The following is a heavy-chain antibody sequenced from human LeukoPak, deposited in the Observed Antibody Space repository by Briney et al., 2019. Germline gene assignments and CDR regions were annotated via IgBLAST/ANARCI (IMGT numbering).Heavy chain of an antibody. V-gene: IGHV3-7*03. D-gene: IGHD2-21*01. CDR2: IKPDGTEK. Sequence: QPGGSLRLSCAASGFTFSNYWMTWVRQAPGKGLEWVANIKPDGTEKYYVDSVKGRFTISRDNAKNSLYLQMNSLRVEDTAIFYCARNSYLYGMDVWGLGTTFTVSS. CDR3: ARNSYLYGMDV. CDR1: GFTFSNYW. J-gene: IGHJ6*02.